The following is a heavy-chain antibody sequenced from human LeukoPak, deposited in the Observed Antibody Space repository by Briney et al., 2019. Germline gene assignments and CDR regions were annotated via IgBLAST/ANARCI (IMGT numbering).Heavy chain of an antibody. J-gene: IGHJ4*02. CDR3: ASHRRRYDY. CDR1: GFSFSSYS. Sequence: PGGSLRLSCVASGFSFSSYSMNWVRQAPGKGLEWVSYISSSGSALHYADSVKGRFTISRDNAKNSLYLQMNSLRDEDTAVYYCASHRRRYDYWGQGTLVTVSS. V-gene: IGHV3-48*02. D-gene: IGHD1-14*01. CDR2: ISSSGSAL.